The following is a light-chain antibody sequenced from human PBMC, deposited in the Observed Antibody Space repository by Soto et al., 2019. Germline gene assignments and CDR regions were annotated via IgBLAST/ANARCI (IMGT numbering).Light chain of an antibody. V-gene: IGKV3-11*01. Sequence: EIVLTQSPATLSLSPGERATLSCRAGQSVSSYLSCYQDKPAQAPMLLIYDASNVTTSIPAMFSGSGSGTDFTLTSSILDPDDVAVYYCQRCSTWPTFGQGTRLEIK. CDR1: QSVSSY. CDR2: DAS. CDR3: QRCSTWPT. J-gene: IGKJ5*01.